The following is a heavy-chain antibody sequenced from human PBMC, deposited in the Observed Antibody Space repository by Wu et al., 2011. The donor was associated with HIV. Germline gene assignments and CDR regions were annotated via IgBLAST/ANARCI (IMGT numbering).Heavy chain of an antibody. Sequence: QVQLVQSGAEVKKPGASVKVSCKASGYTFTDYYMHWVRQAPGQGLEWMGWINPNSGGARYAVKFQGRVTMTRDTSISTAYMDLSRLTSDDTAVYYCARPIAAAGSVFIYWGQGALVTVSS. J-gene: IGHJ4*02. CDR3: ARPIAAAGSVFIY. CDR2: INPNSGGA. V-gene: IGHV1-2*02. CDR1: GYTFTDYY. D-gene: IGHD6-13*01.